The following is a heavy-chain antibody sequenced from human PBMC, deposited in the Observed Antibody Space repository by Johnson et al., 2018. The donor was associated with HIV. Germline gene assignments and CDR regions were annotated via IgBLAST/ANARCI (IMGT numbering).Heavy chain of an antibody. CDR1: GFTFSSYA. CDR2: ISYDGSDK. Sequence: VQLVESGGGVVQPGRSLRLSCAASGFTFSSYAFHWVRQAPAKGLEWVASISYDGSDKYHADSVKGRLTISRDSSKNTLYLQMNSLRAEDTAVYYCARAGVVFSTASHDAFDIWGQGTMVTVSS. J-gene: IGHJ3*02. CDR3: ARAGVVFSTASHDAFDI. D-gene: IGHD2-21*01. V-gene: IGHV3-30*04.